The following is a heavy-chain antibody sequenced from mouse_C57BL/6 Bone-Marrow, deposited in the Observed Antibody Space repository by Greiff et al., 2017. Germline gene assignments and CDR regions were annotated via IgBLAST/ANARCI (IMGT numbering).Heavy chain of an antibody. CDR1: GYSFTDYN. CDR3: ARNYYGSGLYY. CDR2: INPNYGTT. Sequence: EVKLQESGPELVQPGASVKISCTASGYSFTDYNMNWVKQSNGKSLEWIGVINPNYGTTSYHQKFKGKATLTVDQSSSTAYMQLNSLTSEDSAVYYCARNYYGSGLYYWGQGTTLTVSS. D-gene: IGHD1-1*01. V-gene: IGHV1-39*01. J-gene: IGHJ2*01.